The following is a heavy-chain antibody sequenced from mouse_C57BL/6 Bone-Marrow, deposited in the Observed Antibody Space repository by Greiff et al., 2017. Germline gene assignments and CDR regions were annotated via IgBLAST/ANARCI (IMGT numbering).Heavy chain of an antibody. D-gene: IGHD1-3*01. Sequence: VQLQQSGAELVRPGASVTLSCKASGYTFTDYEMHWVKQTPVHGLEWIGAIDPETGGTAYNQKFKGKAILTADKSSSTAYMELRSLTSEDSAVYYCTRHAEVYYYAMDYWGQGTSVTVSS. V-gene: IGHV1-15*01. J-gene: IGHJ4*01. CDR3: TRHAEVYYYAMDY. CDR1: GYTFTDYE. CDR2: IDPETGGT.